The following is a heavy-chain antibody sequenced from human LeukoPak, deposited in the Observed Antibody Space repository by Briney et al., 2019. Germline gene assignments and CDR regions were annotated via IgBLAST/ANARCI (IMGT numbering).Heavy chain of an antibody. CDR1: GFTFSSYG. J-gene: IGHJ6*02. Sequence: GRSLRLSCAASGFTFSSYGMHWVRQAPGKGLEGVAVISYDGSNKYYADSVKGRFTISRDNSKNTLYLQMNSLRAEDTAVYYCAKIGVEMATIEYYYYYGMDVWGQGTTVTVSS. CDR3: AKIGVEMATIEYYYYYGMDV. V-gene: IGHV3-30*18. CDR2: ISYDGSNK. D-gene: IGHD5-12*01.